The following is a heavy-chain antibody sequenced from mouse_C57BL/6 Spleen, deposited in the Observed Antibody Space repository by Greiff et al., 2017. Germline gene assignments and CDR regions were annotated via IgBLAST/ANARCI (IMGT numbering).Heavy chain of an antibody. CDR3: ARRGVLSL. CDR1: GYTFTDYY. Sequence: EVQLQQSGPELVKPGASVKISCKASGYTFTDYYMNWVKQSHGKSLEWIGDINPNNGGTSYNQKFKGKATLTVDKSSSTAYMELRSLTSEDSAVYYGARRGVLSLWGQGTLVTVSA. CDR2: INPNNGGT. D-gene: IGHD6-2*01. J-gene: IGHJ3*01. V-gene: IGHV1-26*01.